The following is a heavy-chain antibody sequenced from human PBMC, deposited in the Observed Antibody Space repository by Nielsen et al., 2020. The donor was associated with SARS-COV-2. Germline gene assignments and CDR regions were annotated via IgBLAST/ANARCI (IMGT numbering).Heavy chain of an antibody. V-gene: IGHV3-30*18. CDR1: GFTFSSYG. CDR2: ISYDGSNK. Sequence: GESLKISCAASGFTFSSYGMHWVRQAPGKGLEWVAVISYDGSNKYYADSVKGRFTISRDNSKNTLYLQMNSLRAEDTAVYYCAKDWGPVGATTRRYFRHWGQGTLVTVSS. D-gene: IGHD1-26*01. CDR3: AKDWGPVGATTRRYFRH. J-gene: IGHJ1*01.